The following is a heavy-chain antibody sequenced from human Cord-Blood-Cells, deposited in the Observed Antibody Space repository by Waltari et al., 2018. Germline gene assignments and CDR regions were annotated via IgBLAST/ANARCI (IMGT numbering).Heavy chain of an antibody. Sequence: VQLVESGGGGVQPGRCLRISCAASGFTFSSHGMHWVRQAPGKGLEWVAVIWYDGSNKYYADSVKGRFTISRDNSKNTLYLQMNSLRAEDTAVYYCARNSGGLDYWGQGTLVTVSS. CDR3: ARNSGGLDY. V-gene: IGHV3-33*01. CDR2: IWYDGSNK. CDR1: GFTFSSHG. J-gene: IGHJ4*02. D-gene: IGHD3-16*01.